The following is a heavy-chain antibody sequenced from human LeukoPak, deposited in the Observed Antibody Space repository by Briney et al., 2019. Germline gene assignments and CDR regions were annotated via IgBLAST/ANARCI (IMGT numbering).Heavy chain of an antibody. V-gene: IGHV4-34*01. J-gene: IGHJ3*02. Sequence: SETLSLTCAVYGGSFSGYYWSWIRQPPGKGLEWIGEINHSGSTNYNPSLKSRVTISVDTSKNQFSLKLSSVTAADTAVYYCARRKASDIWGQGTMVTVSS. CDR2: INHSGST. CDR3: ARRKASDI. CDR1: GGSFSGYY.